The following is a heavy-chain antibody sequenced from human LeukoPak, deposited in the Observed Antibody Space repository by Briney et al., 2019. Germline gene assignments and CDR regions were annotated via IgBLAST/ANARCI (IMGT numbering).Heavy chain of an antibody. V-gene: IGHV3-23*01. Sequence: GGSLRLSCAASGFTFSSYGMSWVRQAPGKGLEWVSAISGSGGSTYYADSVKGRFTISRDNAKNTLYLQMNSLRAEDTAVYYCARPPTTVYDFWSDDWYFDLWGRGTLVTVSS. CDR3: ARPPTTVYDFWSDDWYFDL. CDR1: GFTFSSYG. D-gene: IGHD3-3*01. CDR2: ISGSGGST. J-gene: IGHJ2*01.